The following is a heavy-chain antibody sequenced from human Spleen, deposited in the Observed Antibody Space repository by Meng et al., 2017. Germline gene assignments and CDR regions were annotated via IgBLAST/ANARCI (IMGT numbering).Heavy chain of an antibody. Sequence: EGEVGEAGGGWVQPGGSLRLSCAASGFTFSNHGMTWVRQAPGKGLEWVSTISGGGGGTYYVDSVKGRFTISRDNSKNTLYLQMNSLRAEDTAVYYCAKTTSLLDYWGQGTLVTVSS. CDR3: AKTTSLLDY. CDR1: GFTFSNHG. J-gene: IGHJ4*02. CDR2: ISGGGGGT. D-gene: IGHD1-1*01. V-gene: IGHV3-23*04.